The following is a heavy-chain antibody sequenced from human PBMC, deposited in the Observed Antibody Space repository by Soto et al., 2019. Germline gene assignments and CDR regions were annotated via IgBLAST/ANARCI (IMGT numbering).Heavy chain of an antibody. CDR2: IWNGRNSE. V-gene: IGHV3-33*01. CDR1: GFTFSTFG. D-gene: IGHD1-7*01. J-gene: IGHJ4*02. Sequence: QVPLVESGGGVVQPGRSLRLSCAASGFTFSTFGMHWVRQSPGKGLEWVAVIWNGRNSEDYADSVKGRFTISRDNSRNTLYLQMNSLRAADTAMYYCVTERRNYEFDYWGQGILVTVSS. CDR3: VTERRNYEFDY.